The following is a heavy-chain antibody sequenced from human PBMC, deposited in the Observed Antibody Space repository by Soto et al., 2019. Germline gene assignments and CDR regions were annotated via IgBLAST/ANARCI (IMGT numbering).Heavy chain of an antibody. CDR1: GFIFDTHW. J-gene: IGHJ4*01. CDR2: IRQDGDEK. Sequence: EVQLVESGGALVQPGGSLRLSCAASGFIFDTHWMSWVRQAPGKGLEFVAIIRQDGDEKYYVDSVKGRFTISRDNAKSSLYLQMDNLRDEDTAMYYCARDNRGYSRGDYWGQGTLVTVSS. V-gene: IGHV3-7*03. D-gene: IGHD5-18*01. CDR3: ARDNRGYSRGDY.